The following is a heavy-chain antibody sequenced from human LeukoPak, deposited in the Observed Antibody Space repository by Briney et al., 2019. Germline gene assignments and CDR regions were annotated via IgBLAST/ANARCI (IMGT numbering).Heavy chain of an antibody. CDR2: INARGDIT. V-gene: IGHV3-23*01. J-gene: IGHJ3*02. CDR3: AQGRGDVGDPSGFDI. D-gene: IGHD1-26*01. CDR1: GFIFTSYA. Sequence: GGSLRLSCAASGFIFTSYAMSWVRQAPGKGLEWVSGINARGDITFYADSLKGRFTISRDNSKNTLYLQMTSLGSEDTAVYYCAQGRGDVGDPSGFDIWGQGTMVTVSS.